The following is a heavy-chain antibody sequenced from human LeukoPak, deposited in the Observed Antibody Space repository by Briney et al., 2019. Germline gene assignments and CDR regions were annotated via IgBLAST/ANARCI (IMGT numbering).Heavy chain of an antibody. CDR3: ARGAYYYDSSGYYPFDY. J-gene: IGHJ4*02. CDR1: GGPISSYY. Sequence: SSETLSLTCTVSGGPISSYYWSGIRQPPGRGLEWIGYIYYSGSTNYNPSLKSRVTISVDTSKNQFSLKLSSVTAADTAVYYCARGAYYYDSSGYYPFDYWGQGTLVTVSS. CDR2: IYYSGST. V-gene: IGHV4-59*08. D-gene: IGHD3-22*01.